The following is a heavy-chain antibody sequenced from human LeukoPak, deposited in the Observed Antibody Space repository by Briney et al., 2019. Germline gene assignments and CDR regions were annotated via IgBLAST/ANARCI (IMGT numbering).Heavy chain of an antibody. D-gene: IGHD2-8*01. V-gene: IGHV3-33*01. J-gene: IGHJ4*02. Sequence: PGRSLRLSCAASGFTFSSYGMHWVRQAPGKGLEWVAVIWYDGSNKYYADSVKGRFTTSRDNSKNTLYLQMNSLRAEDTAVYYCARAGGYCTNGVCYLTKPFVYWGQGTLVTVSS. CDR2: IWYDGSNK. CDR3: ARAGGYCTNGVCYLTKPFVY. CDR1: GFTFSSYG.